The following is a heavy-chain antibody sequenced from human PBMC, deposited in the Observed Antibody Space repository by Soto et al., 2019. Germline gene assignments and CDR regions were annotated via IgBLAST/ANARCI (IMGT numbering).Heavy chain of an antibody. CDR1: GFTFSSYE. D-gene: IGHD3-3*01. Sequence: EVQLVESGGGLVQPGGSLRLSCAASGFTFSSYEMNWVRQAPGKGREWVSYISSSGSTIYYADSVKGRFTISRDNAKNSLYLQMNSLRAEDTAVYYCAREGLEANYYYYGMDVWGQGTTVTVSS. CDR3: AREGLEANYYYYGMDV. J-gene: IGHJ6*02. CDR2: ISSSGSTI. V-gene: IGHV3-48*03.